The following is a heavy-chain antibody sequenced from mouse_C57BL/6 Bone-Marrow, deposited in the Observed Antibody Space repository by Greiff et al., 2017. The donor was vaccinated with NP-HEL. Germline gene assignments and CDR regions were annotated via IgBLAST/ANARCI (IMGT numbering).Heavy chain of an antibody. Sequence: EVQRVESGGGLVQPGGSLKLSCAASGFTFSDYYMYWVRQTPEKRLEWVAYISNGGGSTYYPDTVKGRFTISRDNAKNTLYLQMSRLKSEDTAMYYCAGRNYYGSSWFAYWGQGTLVTVSA. V-gene: IGHV5-12*01. CDR2: ISNGGGST. J-gene: IGHJ3*01. CDR3: AGRNYYGSSWFAY. CDR1: GFTFSDYY. D-gene: IGHD1-1*01.